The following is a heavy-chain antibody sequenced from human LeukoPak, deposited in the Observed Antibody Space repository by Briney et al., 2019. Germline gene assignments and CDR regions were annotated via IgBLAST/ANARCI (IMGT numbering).Heavy chain of an antibody. CDR2: INPNSGGT. CDR1: GYTFTGYY. J-gene: IGHJ6*02. V-gene: IGHV1-2*06. CDR3: ARAGDIVVVPAAGPYYYYGMDV. Sequence: GASVKVSCKASGYTFTGYYMHWVRQAPGQGLEWMGRINPNSGGTNYAQKFQGRVTMTRDTSISTAYMELSSLRSEDTAVYYCARAGDIVVVPAAGPYYYYGMDVWGQGTTVTVSS. D-gene: IGHD2-2*01.